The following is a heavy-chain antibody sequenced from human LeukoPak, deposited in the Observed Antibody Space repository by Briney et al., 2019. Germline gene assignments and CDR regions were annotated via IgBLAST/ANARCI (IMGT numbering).Heavy chain of an antibody. D-gene: IGHD3-10*01. CDR1: GGTFSSYA. Sequence: GASVKVSCKASGGTFSSYAISWVRQAPGQGLEWLGGIIPIFGTANYAQKFQGRVTITADESTSTAYMELSSLRSEDTDVYYCARDDSYYYGSGSYYKEDHYYYYGMDVWGKGTTVTVSS. J-gene: IGHJ6*04. CDR2: IIPIFGTA. V-gene: IGHV1-69*13. CDR3: ARDDSYYYGSGSYYKEDHYYYYGMDV.